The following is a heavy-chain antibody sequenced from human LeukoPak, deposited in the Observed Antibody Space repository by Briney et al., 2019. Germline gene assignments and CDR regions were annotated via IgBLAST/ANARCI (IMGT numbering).Heavy chain of an antibody. CDR2: IYYSGRT. J-gene: IGHJ4*02. D-gene: IGHD3-22*01. V-gene: IGHV4-59*01. CDR3: ARGFYYDSSGYYYYFDY. CDR1: GVSITRYS. Sequence: LRTLCLSCALSGVSITRYSSSWVRQPPGKGLEWVGGIYYSGRTNYNPSLKSRVTISVDTSKNQFSLKLSSVTAADTAVYYCARGFYYDSSGYYYYFDYWGQGTLVTVSS.